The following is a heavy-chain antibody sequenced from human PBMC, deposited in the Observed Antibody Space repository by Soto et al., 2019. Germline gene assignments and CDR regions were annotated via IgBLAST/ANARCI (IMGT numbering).Heavy chain of an antibody. Sequence: GGSLRLSCAASGFTFNKYAMNWVRQTPEKGLEWVASIGGSAVSTYYADSVKGRFTISRDVSKNMVFLQMTSLRVEDTALYYCAKDGYNIGCYFDSWGQGTRVTVYS. J-gene: IGHJ4*02. D-gene: IGHD6-25*01. CDR3: AKDGYNIGCYFDS. CDR1: GFTFNKYA. CDR2: IGGSAVST. V-gene: IGHV3-23*01.